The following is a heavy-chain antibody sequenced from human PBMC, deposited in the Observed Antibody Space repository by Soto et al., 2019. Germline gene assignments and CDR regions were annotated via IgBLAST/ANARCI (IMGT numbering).Heavy chain of an antibody. Sequence: EVQLLESGGGLVQPGGSLRLSCAASGFTFNNYAMSWVRQAPGKGLEWVSALSATGASPYYADSVRGRFTISRDNRKNTVYLQRNGLRVEDTAIYYCAKPLDTAMARLDFLYWGQGTLVTVSS. J-gene: IGHJ4*02. CDR2: LSATGASP. V-gene: IGHV3-23*01. CDR3: AKPLDTAMARLDFLY. CDR1: GFTFNNYA. D-gene: IGHD5-18*01.